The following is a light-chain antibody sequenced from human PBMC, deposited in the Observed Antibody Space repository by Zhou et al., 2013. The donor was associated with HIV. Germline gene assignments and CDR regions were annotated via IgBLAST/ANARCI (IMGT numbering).Light chain of an antibody. CDR1: QSISNW. CDR2: KAS. J-gene: IGKJ2*01. V-gene: IGKV1-5*03. CDR3: LQDNNYPRT. Sequence: DIQMTQSPSTLSASVGVRVTITCRASQSISNWLAWYQQKPGKAPKLLIYKASVLESGVPSRFSGRGSGTDFTLTINGLQPEDFATYFCLQDNNYPRTFGHGTKLEIK.